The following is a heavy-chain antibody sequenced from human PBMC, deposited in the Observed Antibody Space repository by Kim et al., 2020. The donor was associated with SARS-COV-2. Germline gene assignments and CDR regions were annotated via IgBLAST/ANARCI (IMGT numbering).Heavy chain of an antibody. CDR3: AKDLLYCNSPDCYGQGLSFDY. Sequence: ASVKVSCRASGYTFSTYRITWLRQAPGQGLEAMGSISTYSGDPSYIQKFQGRVTMTTDTSTSTAYMELGSLRSDDTAVYYCAKDLLYCNSPDCYGQGLSFDYWGQGTLVTVSS. D-gene: IGHD2-2*01. J-gene: IGHJ4*02. CDR2: ISTYSGDP. CDR1: GYTFSTYR. V-gene: IGHV1-18*01.